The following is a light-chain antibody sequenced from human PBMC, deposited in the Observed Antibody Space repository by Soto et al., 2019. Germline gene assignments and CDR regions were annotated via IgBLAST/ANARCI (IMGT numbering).Light chain of an antibody. V-gene: IGKV4-1*01. CDR1: QTVFHSSYNKDF. J-gene: IGKJ2*01. Sequence: DIVRTQSPDSLSVSLGERATINCKSSQTVFHSSYNKDFLAWYQQKPGQPPKLLFYWASTRESGVPARFSGGGSGTDFSLTISSLQPEDVAVYYCQQYYSSLSFGQGTKLEIK. CDR3: QQYYSSLS. CDR2: WAS.